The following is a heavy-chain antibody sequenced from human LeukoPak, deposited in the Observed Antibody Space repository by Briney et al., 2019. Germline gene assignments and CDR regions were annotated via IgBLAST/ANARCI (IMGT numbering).Heavy chain of an antibody. Sequence: GGSLRLSCAASGFPFSPDWMSWVRQAPGKGLEWVAMIKKSGSETHYVDSVKGRFTISRDSARNSLYLQMSSLKADDTAVYYCASLDTAAIRTGGYWGQGTLLIVSS. CDR1: GFPFSPDW. V-gene: IGHV3-7*01. CDR3: ASLDTAAIRTGGY. J-gene: IGHJ4*02. CDR2: IKKSGSET. D-gene: IGHD5-18*01.